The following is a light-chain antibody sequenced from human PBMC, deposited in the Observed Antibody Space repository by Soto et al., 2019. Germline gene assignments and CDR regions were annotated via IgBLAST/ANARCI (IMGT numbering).Light chain of an antibody. CDR2: DNN. CDR1: SSNIGNNY. CDR3: GTWGVSGGV. Sequence: QSVLTQPPSVSAAPGQKVTISCSGSSSNIGNNYVAWYQQLPVTAPKLLIYDNNKRPSGSPERFSGSKSGTSATLDITGLPNGDEAVYYCGTWGVSGGVFGGGTKVTVL. V-gene: IGLV1-51*01. J-gene: IGLJ2*01.